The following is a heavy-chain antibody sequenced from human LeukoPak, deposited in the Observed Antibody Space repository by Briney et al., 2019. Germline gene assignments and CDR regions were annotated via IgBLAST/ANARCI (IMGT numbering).Heavy chain of an antibody. Sequence: PGRSLRLSCAASGFTFDDHAMHWVRQAPGKGLEWVSGISWNSGSIGHADSVKGRFTISRDNAKNSLYLQMNSLRAEDTALYYCAKASSSGPIYFDYWGQGTLVTVSS. CDR3: AKASSSGPIYFDY. CDR1: GFTFDDHA. J-gene: IGHJ4*02. CDR2: ISWNSGSI. D-gene: IGHD6-6*01. V-gene: IGHV3-9*01.